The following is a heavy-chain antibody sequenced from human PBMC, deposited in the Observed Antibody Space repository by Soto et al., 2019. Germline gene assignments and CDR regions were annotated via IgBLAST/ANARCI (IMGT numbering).Heavy chain of an antibody. CDR3: ARAGGDYYDSSGYYPQLVQDY. V-gene: IGHV3-23*03. CDR2: IFPGGST. Sequence: GGSLRLSCAASGFTFSTYTMNWVRQAPGKGLEWVAGIFPGGSTYYANSVKGRFTISRDHSLSSVFLQMSSLRSEDTAVYYCARAGGDYYDSSGYYPQLVQDYWGQGTLVTVSS. J-gene: IGHJ4*02. D-gene: IGHD3-22*01. CDR1: GFTFSTYT.